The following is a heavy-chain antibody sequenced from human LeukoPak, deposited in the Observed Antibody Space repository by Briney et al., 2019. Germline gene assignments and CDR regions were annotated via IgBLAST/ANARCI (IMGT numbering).Heavy chain of an antibody. CDR3: AKSTTYGDTYFDY. D-gene: IGHD4-17*01. CDR2: ISGSGDTT. CDR1: AFTFSNYA. V-gene: IGHV3-23*01. J-gene: IGHJ4*02. Sequence: GGSLRLSCAASAFTFSNYAMSWVRQAPGKGLESVSAISGSGDTTYYTDSVKGRFTISRDNSKNTLYLQMNSLRAEDTAVYYCAKSTTYGDTYFDYWGQGTLVTVSS.